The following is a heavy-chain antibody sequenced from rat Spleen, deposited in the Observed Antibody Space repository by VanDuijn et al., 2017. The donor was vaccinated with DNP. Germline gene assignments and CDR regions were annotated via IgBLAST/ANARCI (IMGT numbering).Heavy chain of an antibody. CDR1: GFTFSDYY. CDR3: ARHGYYSGYTVAMDG. V-gene: IGHV5-22*01. D-gene: IGHD1-2*01. Sequence: EVQLVESGGGLVQPGNSLKLSCAASGFTFSDYYMAWVRQAPKKGLEWVTSIGFDGSSTYYGDSVKGRFTISRHNENSTLYLEMKRLRSEETATYYGARHGYYSGYTVAMDGWGQGTSVTVSS. J-gene: IGHJ4*01. CDR2: IGFDGSST.